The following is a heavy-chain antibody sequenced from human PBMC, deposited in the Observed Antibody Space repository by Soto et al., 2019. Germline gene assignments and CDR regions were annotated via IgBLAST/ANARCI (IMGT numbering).Heavy chain of an antibody. Sequence: PGGSLRLSCAASGFTFSSYAMSWVRQAPGKGLEWVSAISGSGGSTYYADSVKGRFTISRDNSKNSLYLQMDSLSDEDTAVYYCSIDHVRRGLPPYFDYWGQGTLVTVSS. D-gene: IGHD3-16*01. CDR3: SIDHVRRGLPPYFDY. CDR2: ISGSGGST. J-gene: IGHJ4*02. CDR1: GFTFSSYA. V-gene: IGHV3-23*01.